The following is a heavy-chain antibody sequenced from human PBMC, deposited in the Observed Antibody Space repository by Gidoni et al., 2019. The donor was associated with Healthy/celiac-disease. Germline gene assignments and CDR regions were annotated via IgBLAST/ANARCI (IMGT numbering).Heavy chain of an antibody. Sequence: QVQLVESGGGVVQPGRSLRLSCAASGFTFSSYGMHWVRQAPGKGLEWVAVIWYDGSNKYYADSVKGRFAISRDNSKNTLYLQMNSLRAEDTAVYYCARSYRRVYEFDYWGQGTLVTVSS. CDR2: IWYDGSNK. V-gene: IGHV3-33*01. D-gene: IGHD3-16*02. CDR1: GFTFSSYG. CDR3: ARSYRRVYEFDY. J-gene: IGHJ4*02.